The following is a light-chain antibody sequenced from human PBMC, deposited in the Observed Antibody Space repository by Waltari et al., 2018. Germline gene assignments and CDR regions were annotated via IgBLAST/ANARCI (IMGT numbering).Light chain of an antibody. CDR1: SSDAGGHNH. Sequence: QSALTQPSSVSGSPGQSIPISSTGPSSDAGGHNHVSCYQQKPGKAPKLLILEVTNRPAGISNRFSGSKSCNTASLTISGLQAEDEGEYYCSSFTTIGTLVVFGGGTKVTVL. J-gene: IGLJ2*01. CDR3: SSFTTIGTLVV. V-gene: IGLV2-14*01. CDR2: EVT.